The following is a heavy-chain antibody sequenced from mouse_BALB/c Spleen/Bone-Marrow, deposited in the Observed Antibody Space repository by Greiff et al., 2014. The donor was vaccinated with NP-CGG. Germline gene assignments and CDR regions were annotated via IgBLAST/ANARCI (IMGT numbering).Heavy chain of an antibody. CDR3: ARGRGWYFDY. D-gene: IGHD2-3*01. CDR2: IYPGDGDT. V-gene: IGHV1-80*01. J-gene: IGHJ2*01. Sequence: QVQLKESGAELVRPGSSVKISCKASGYAFSSYWMNWVKQRPGQGLEWIGQIYPGDGDTNYNGRSKGKATLTADKSSSTAYMQLIGLTSEDSAVYFCARGRGWYFDYWGQGTTLTVSS. CDR1: GYAFSSYW.